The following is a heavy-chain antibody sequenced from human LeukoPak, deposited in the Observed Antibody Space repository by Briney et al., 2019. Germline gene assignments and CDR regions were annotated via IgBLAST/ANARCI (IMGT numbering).Heavy chain of an antibody. D-gene: IGHD3-10*01. CDR3: ASADSGSYYKIVDY. J-gene: IGHJ4*02. CDR2: ISYDGSNK. Sequence: PGRSLRLSCAASGFTFSSYAMHWVRQGPGKGLEWVAVISYDGSNKYYADSVKGRFTISRDNSKNTLYLQMNSLRAEDTAVYYCASADSGSYYKIVDYWGQGTLVTVSS. CDR1: GFTFSSYA. V-gene: IGHV3-30*04.